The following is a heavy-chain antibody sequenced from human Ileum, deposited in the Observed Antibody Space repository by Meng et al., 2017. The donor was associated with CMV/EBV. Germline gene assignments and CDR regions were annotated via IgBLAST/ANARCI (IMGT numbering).Heavy chain of an antibody. Sequence: QVPLRQSGGGVKKPGASVKTACKTSGYTFTDHNVGWVRQAPGQGLERVGWISLGNGQTVYGHKVQGRVTVTTDTSTSTAYMELRSLRSDDTAMYYCARDVWGFDYWGQGTLVTVSS. J-gene: IGHJ4*02. D-gene: IGHD7-27*01. CDR3: ARDVWGFDY. V-gene: IGHV1-18*04. CDR1: GYTFTDHN. CDR2: ISLGNGQT.